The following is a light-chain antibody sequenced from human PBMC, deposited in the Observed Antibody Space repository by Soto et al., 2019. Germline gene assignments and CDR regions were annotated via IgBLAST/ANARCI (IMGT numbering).Light chain of an antibody. Sequence: QSALTQPASVSGSPGQSITISCTGTSSDVGGYNYVSWYQQHPGKAPKLVTFDVTHRPPGISDRFSGSKSANTASLTISGLQAEDEAFYYCSSYTTRSTLVFGGGTKLTVL. V-gene: IGLV2-14*01. CDR1: SSDVGGYNY. CDR2: DVT. J-gene: IGLJ2*01. CDR3: SSYTTRSTLV.